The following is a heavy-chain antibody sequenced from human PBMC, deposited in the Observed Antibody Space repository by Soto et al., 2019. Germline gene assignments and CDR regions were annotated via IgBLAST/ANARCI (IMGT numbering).Heavy chain of an antibody. CDR3: AKDAKTVIVVVPAAVDY. D-gene: IGHD2-2*01. CDR1: GFTFSSYA. Sequence: PGGSLRLSCAAXGFTFSSYAMSWVRQAPGKGLEWVSAISGSGGSTYYADSVKGRFTISRDNSKNTLYLQMNSLRAEDTAVYYCAKDAKTVIVVVPAAVDYWGQGTLVTVSS. V-gene: IGHV3-23*01. J-gene: IGHJ4*02. CDR2: ISGSGGST.